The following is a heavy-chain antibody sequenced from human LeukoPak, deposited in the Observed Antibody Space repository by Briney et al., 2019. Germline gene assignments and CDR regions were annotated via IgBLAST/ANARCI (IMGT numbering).Heavy chain of an antibody. CDR2: IKQDGTEQ. V-gene: IGHV3-7*01. CDR3: ARVGPPYYYYYMDV. Sequence: PGGSLRLSCAASGSTFSASWMTWVRQAPGKGLEWVANIKQDGTEQYTADSLKGRFTISRDNAKRLLFLQMNSLRVEDTAVYYCARVGPPYYYYYMDVWGNGTTVTVSS. J-gene: IGHJ6*03. CDR1: GSTFSASW.